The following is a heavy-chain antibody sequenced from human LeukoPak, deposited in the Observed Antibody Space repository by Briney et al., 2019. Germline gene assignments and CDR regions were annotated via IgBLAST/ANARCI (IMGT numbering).Heavy chain of an antibody. V-gene: IGHV3-30*03. Sequence: GGSLRLSCATSGFTFTNYGIHWVRQAPGKGLEWVAVISDAGNNKKYIDSVKGRFTISRDNSQNTVYLQMNGLRSEDTAVYYCARGYGANRGDYFDYWGQGTLVTVSS. CDR3: ARGYGANRGDYFDY. CDR2: ISDAGNNK. CDR1: GFTFTNYG. J-gene: IGHJ4*02. D-gene: IGHD4-17*01.